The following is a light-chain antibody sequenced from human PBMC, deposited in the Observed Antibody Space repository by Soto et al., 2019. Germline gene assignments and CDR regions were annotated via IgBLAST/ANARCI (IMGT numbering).Light chain of an antibody. CDR3: CSYARTSTYV. V-gene: IGLV2-23*01. CDR2: EDN. J-gene: IGLJ1*01. Sequence: QSVLTQPASVSGSPGQSITISCTGTSSVVGSYNLVSWYQQHPGKAPKLMIYEDNKRPSGVSNRFSVSKSGYTASLTISGLQAEDEADYYCCSYARTSTYVFGSGTKVT. CDR1: SSVVGSYNL.